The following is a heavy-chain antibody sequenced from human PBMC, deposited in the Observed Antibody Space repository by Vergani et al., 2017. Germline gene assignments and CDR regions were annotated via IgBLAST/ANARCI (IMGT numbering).Heavy chain of an antibody. CDR3: GRVADFYGLGSRLLDL. Sequence: QVRLQESGPGLVKPSETLSLTCSVSGGSMRGYYWSWIRQPPGKELEWIGYMYHSGSTNYNPSLGTRVTISGDTSKNQFSLKLNSVTAADTAVYYCGRVADFYGLGSRLLDLWGQGILVTVSS. J-gene: IGHJ5*02. CDR1: GGSMRGYY. CDR2: MYHSGST. D-gene: IGHD3-10*01. V-gene: IGHV4-59*01.